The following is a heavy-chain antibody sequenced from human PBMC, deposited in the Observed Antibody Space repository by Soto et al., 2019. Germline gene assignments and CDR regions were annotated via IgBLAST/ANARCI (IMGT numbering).Heavy chain of an antibody. D-gene: IGHD2-2*02. J-gene: IGHJ6*02. CDR2: IIPIFGTA. V-gene: IGHV1-69*13. Sequence: SVKVSCKASGGTFSSYAISWVRQAPGQGLEWMGGIIPIFGTANYAQKFQGRVTITADESMSTAYMELSSLRSEDTAVYYCARDCSSTSCYTGYYYYGMDVWGQGTTVTVSS. CDR1: GGTFSSYA. CDR3: ARDCSSTSCYTGYYYYGMDV.